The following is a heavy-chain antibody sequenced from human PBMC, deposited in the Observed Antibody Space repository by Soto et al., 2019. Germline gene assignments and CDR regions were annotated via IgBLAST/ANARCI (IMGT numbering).Heavy chain of an antibody. V-gene: IGHV3-74*01. CDR1: RIAFSRSR. Sequence: GGSLRLSCGASRIAFSRSRMHWVRQAPGKGLVWVSRINSDGSAPTYGDSVKGRFTISRDNAKNTLYLQMNSLRAEDTAVYFCAREESGSGAFDIWGQGTMVTVSS. CDR2: INSDGSAP. CDR3: AREESGSGAFDI. D-gene: IGHD5-12*01. J-gene: IGHJ3*02.